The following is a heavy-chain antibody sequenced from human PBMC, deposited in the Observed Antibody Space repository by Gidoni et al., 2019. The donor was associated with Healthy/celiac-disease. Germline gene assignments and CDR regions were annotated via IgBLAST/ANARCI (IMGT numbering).Heavy chain of an antibody. CDR2: IWYDGSNK. V-gene: IGHV3-33*01. D-gene: IGHD6-6*01. CDR3: ARRGSSRGCNWFDP. CDR1: GFTFSSYG. J-gene: IGHJ5*02. Sequence: QVQLVESGGGVVQPGRSLRLSCAASGFTFSSYGMHWVRQAPGKGLEWVAVIWYDGSNKYYADSVKGRFTISRDNSKNTLYLQMNSLRAEDTAVYYCARRGSSRGCNWFDPWGQGTLVTVSS.